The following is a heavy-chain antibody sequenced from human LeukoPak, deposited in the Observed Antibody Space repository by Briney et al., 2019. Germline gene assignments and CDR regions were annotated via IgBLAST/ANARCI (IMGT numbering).Heavy chain of an antibody. J-gene: IGHJ6*03. CDR2: ISSSGSTI. CDR1: GFTFSSYE. CDR3: ARESYCSGGSCYYYYYYYYYMDV. V-gene: IGHV3-48*03. D-gene: IGHD2-15*01. Sequence: GGSLRLSCAASGFTFSSYEMNWVRQAPGKGLEWVSYISSSGSTIYYADSVKGRFTISRDNAKNSLYLQMNSLRAEDTAVYYCARESYCSGGSCYYYYYYYYYMDVWGKGTTVTVSS.